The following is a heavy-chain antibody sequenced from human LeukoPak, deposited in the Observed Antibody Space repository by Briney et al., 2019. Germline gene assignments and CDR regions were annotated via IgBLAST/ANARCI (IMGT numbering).Heavy chain of an antibody. V-gene: IGHV1-2*02. Sequence: ASVKVSCKSSGYTFTGYYIHWVRQASGQGLEWMGWISPNSGDTNYAQKFQGRVTTTRDTSINTAYMEVSGLRSDDTAVYYCARDGYCGAGSCSYVTWALDYRGQGTLVTVSS. J-gene: IGHJ4*02. D-gene: IGHD2-15*01. CDR1: GYTFTGYY. CDR3: ARDGYCGAGSCSYVTWALDY. CDR2: ISPNSGDT.